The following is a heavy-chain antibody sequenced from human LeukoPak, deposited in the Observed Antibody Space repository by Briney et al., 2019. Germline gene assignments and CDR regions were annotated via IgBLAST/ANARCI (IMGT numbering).Heavy chain of an antibody. CDR3: AKDLRTTSGLGFFDY. CDR2: IKQDGTEI. V-gene: IGHV3-7*01. CDR1: GFTFNNYW. J-gene: IGHJ4*02. D-gene: IGHD4-17*01. Sequence: PGGSLRLSCAASGFTFNNYWMTWFRQAPGKGLEWVANIKQDGTEIFYVDSVRGRFIISRDNAENSLYLQMNSLRVEDTAVYYCAKDLRTTSGLGFFDYWGQGTLVTVSS.